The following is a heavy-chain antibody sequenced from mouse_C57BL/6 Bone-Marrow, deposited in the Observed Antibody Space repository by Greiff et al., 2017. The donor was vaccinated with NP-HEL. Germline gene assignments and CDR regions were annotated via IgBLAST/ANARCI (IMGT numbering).Heavy chain of an antibody. D-gene: IGHD2-2*01. Sequence: VMLVESGPGLVAPSQSLSITCTVSGFSLTSYGVDWVRQSPGKGLEWLGVIWGVGSTYYNSALKSRLSISKDNTKSQVFLKMNSLQTDNTAMYYCAIYYGYDGAWFAYWGQGTLVTVSA. J-gene: IGHJ3*01. V-gene: IGHV2-6*01. CDR2: IWGVGST. CDR3: AIYYGYDGAWFAY. CDR1: GFSLTSYG.